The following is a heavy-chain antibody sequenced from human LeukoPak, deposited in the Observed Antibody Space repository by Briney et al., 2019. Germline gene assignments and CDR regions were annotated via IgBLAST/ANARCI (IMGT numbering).Heavy chain of an antibody. D-gene: IGHD3-22*01. CDR2: IDPSDSYT. CDR1: GYRFTSYW. CDR3: AYAVGDYDSFDY. V-gene: IGHV5-10-1*01. Sequence: GESLKIPCKGSGYRFTSYWITWVRQMPGKGLEWMGTIDPSDSYTNYSPSFQGHVTISADKSISTAYLQWSSLKASDTAMYYCAYAVGDYDSFDYWGQGTLVTVSS. J-gene: IGHJ4*02.